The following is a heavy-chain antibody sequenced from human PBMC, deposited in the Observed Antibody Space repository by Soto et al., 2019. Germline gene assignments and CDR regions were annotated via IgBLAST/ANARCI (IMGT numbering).Heavy chain of an antibody. CDR1: GFAFSDYY. CDR2: ISSSGSTT. J-gene: IGHJ6*02. CDR3: ARGNMVDPLVYYYGMDV. Sequence: GGSLRLSCAASGFAFSDYYMRWIRQAPGKGLEWVSYISSSGSTTYYADSVKGRFTISRDNAKNSLSLQMNSLRAEDTAVYYCARGNMVDPLVYYYGMDVWGQGTTVTVSS. V-gene: IGHV3-11*01. D-gene: IGHD2-15*01.